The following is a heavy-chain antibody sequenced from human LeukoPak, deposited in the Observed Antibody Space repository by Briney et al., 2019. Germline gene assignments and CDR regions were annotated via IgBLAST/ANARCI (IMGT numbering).Heavy chain of an antibody. CDR3: ARDGVEFYNWFDP. Sequence: PGGSLRLSCTASGFTFGDYAMSWFRQAPGKGLVWVSRINSDGSSTTYADSVKGRFTISRDNAKNTLYLQMNSLRAEDTAVYYCARDGVEFYNWFDPWGQGTLVTVSS. J-gene: IGHJ5*02. V-gene: IGHV3-74*01. D-gene: IGHD2-21*01. CDR1: GFTFGDYA. CDR2: INSDGSST.